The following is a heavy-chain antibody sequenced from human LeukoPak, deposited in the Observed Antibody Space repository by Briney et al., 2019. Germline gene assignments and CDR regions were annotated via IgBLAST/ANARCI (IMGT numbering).Heavy chain of an antibody. CDR2: ISYDGSNK. J-gene: IGHJ3*02. D-gene: IGHD3-22*01. CDR1: GFTFSSYA. V-gene: IGHV3-30-3*01. Sequence: TGGSLRLSCAASGFTFSSYAMHWVRQAPGKGLEWVAVISYDGSNKYYADSVKGRFTISRDNSKNTLYLQMNSLRAEGTAVYYCARDFVYYYDSSGPGDAFDIWGQGTMVTVSS. CDR3: ARDFVYYYDSSGPGDAFDI.